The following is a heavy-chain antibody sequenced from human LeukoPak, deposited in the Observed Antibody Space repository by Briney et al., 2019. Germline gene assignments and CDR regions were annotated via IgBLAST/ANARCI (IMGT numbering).Heavy chain of an antibody. Sequence: ASVKVSCKASGYTLTSYGISWVRQAPGQGLEWMGWISAYNGNTNYAQKLQGRVTMTTDTSTSTAYMELRSLRSDDTAVYYWARDEPYYYDSSGYYYFDYWGQGTLVTVSS. J-gene: IGHJ4*02. CDR3: ARDEPYYYDSSGYYYFDY. CDR1: GYTLTSYG. CDR2: ISAYNGNT. D-gene: IGHD3-22*01. V-gene: IGHV1-18*01.